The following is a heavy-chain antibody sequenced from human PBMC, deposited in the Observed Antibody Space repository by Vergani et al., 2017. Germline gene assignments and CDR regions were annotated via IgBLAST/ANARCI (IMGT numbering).Heavy chain of an antibody. CDR3: ANIDCSSASCLDY. CDR1: GFTFSSHG. J-gene: IGHJ4*02. Sequence: QVPLVESGGGVVQPGGSLRLSCAASGFTFSSHGMHWVRQAPGKGLEWVAFIRNDGSNKYYADSVKGRFTISRDNSKNTLYLQMNSLRAEDTAVYYCANIDCSSASCLDYWGQGTLVTVSS. CDR2: IRNDGSNK. D-gene: IGHD2-2*01. V-gene: IGHV3-30*02.